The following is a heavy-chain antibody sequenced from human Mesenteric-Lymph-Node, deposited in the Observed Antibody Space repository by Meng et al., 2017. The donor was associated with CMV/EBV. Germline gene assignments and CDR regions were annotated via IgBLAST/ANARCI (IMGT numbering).Heavy chain of an antibody. CDR3: AREGFSGGWFSFDY. D-gene: IGHD2-15*01. V-gene: IGHV3-74*03. CDR2: IKTDGIRT. CDR1: GFTFSSYS. J-gene: IGHJ4*02. Sequence: GESLRLSCSASGFTFSSYSMHWVRQAPGKGLVWVSHIKTDGIRTTYADSVKGRVTISRDNVKTDTLYLEMNSLRAEDTAIYFCAREGFSGGWFSFDYWGQGTLVTVSS.